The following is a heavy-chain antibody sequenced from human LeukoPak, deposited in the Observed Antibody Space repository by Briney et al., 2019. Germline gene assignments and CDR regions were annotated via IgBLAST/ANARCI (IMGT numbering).Heavy chain of an antibody. CDR2: IYYSGTT. V-gene: IGHV4-39*01. CDR3: ARHPERYSYFDY. D-gene: IGHD5-18*01. J-gene: IGHJ4*02. Sequence: SETLSLTCTVSGGSISSSSYYWGWIRQPPGKGLEWIGSIYYSGTTYYNPSLKSRVTISVDTSKNQFSLRLSSVTAADTAVYSCARHPERYSYFDYWGQGTLVTVSS. CDR1: GGSISSSSYY.